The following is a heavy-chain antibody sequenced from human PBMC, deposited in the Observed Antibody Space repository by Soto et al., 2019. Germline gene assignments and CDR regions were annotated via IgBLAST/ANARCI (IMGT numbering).Heavy chain of an antibody. CDR3: ARVSYDCGDPLDY. Sequence: GGSRGPSCQASDFPLSTIRMSWVRQAPGKGLEWVSCSSSSSYIYDADAVKRRFTISRDNTKNSLYLQMSSRRAEETAVYYCARVSYDCGDPLDYWGQGTMVTVSS. D-gene: IGHD4-17*01. CDR1: DFPLSTIR. V-gene: IGHV3-21*01. J-gene: IGHJ4*02. CDR2: SSSSSYI.